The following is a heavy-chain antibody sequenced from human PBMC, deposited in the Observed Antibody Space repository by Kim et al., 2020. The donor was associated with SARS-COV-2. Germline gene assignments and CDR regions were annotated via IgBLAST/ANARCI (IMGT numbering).Heavy chain of an antibody. D-gene: IGHD2-15*01. Sequence: ASVKVSCKVSGYTLTELSMHWVRQAPGKGLEWMGGFDPEDGETIYAQKFQGRVTMTEDTSTDTAYMELSSLRSEDTAVYYCATVRRWWGYYGMDVWGQGTTVTVSS. CDR2: FDPEDGET. CDR3: ATVRRWWGYYGMDV. J-gene: IGHJ6*02. CDR1: GYTLTELS. V-gene: IGHV1-24*01.